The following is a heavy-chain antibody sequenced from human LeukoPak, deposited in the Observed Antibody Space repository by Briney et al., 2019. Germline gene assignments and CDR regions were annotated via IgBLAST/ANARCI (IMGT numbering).Heavy chain of an antibody. Sequence: SETLSLTCAVSGGSISSRNWWSWVRQPPGKGLEWIGYIYYTGSTNYNPSLKSRVTMSVDTSKNQFSLKLSSVTAADTAIYYCARERSGPDIWGRGTLVTVSS. V-gene: IGHV4-4*02. CDR2: IYYTGST. D-gene: IGHD3-10*01. CDR3: ARERSGPDI. CDR1: GGSISSRNW. J-gene: IGHJ2*01.